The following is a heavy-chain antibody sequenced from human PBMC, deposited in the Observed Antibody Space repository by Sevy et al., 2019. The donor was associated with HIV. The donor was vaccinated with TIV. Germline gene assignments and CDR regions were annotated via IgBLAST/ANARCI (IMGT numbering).Heavy chain of an antibody. Sequence: ASVKVSCKASGYTFTGYYVHWLRQAPGQGLEWMGWINPKTGGTYFAKKFQDRVTMTTGTSITTAYIGLSGLRFDDTAVYYCARMGDYFDTSGYYPLKYWGQGTLVTVSS. CDR3: ARMGDYFDTSGYYPLKY. J-gene: IGHJ4*02. CDR1: GYTFTGYY. CDR2: INPKTGGT. D-gene: IGHD3-22*01. V-gene: IGHV1-2*02.